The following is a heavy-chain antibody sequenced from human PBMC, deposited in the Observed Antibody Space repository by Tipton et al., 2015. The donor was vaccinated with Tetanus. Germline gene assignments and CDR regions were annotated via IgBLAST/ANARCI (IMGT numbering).Heavy chain of an antibody. CDR1: GFTFSSYA. J-gene: IGHJ4*02. CDR2: ISHDGVDK. D-gene: IGHD6-6*01. Sequence: LSLTCAASGFTFSSYAMHWVRQAPGKGLEWVAIISHDGVDKSYAEFVKGRFTISRDNSKNTLSLQMNTLRVDDSALYYCAREARPAAFDYWGQGTPVTVSS. V-gene: IGHV3-30*04. CDR3: AREARPAAFDY.